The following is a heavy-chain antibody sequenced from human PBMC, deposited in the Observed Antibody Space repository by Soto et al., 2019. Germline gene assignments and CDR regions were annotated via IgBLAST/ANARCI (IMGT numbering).Heavy chain of an antibody. V-gene: IGHV4-59*01. D-gene: IGHD3-22*01. CDR1: GGSISSYY. CDR3: ARWDDSSGYYLFDY. Sequence: PSETLSLTCTVSGGSISSYYWSWIRQPPGKGLEWIGYIYYSGSTNYNPSLKSRVTISVDTSKNQFSLKLSSVTAADTAVYYCARWDDSSGYYLFDYWGHGTLVTVSS. J-gene: IGHJ4*01. CDR2: IYYSGST.